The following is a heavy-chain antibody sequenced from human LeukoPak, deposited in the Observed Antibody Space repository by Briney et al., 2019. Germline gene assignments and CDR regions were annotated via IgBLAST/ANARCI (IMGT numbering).Heavy chain of an antibody. CDR1: GFSFSTYD. J-gene: IGHJ6*03. V-gene: IGHV3-30*04. D-gene: IGHD3-16*01. Sequence: GGSLRLSCLASGFSFSTYDIHWVRQAPGKGLEWVAVISTDGRTKFYTDSVKGRFTISRDNSMDTLYLQMNSLRPEDTAVYYCARDMLLGRPDYMDVWGKGTTATVSS. CDR2: ISTDGRTK. CDR3: ARDMLLGRPDYMDV.